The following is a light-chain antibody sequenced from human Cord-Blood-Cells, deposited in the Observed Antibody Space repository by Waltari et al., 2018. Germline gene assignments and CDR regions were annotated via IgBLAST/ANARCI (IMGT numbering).Light chain of an antibody. CDR3: QVWDSSSDHPV. J-gene: IGLJ2*01. CDR1: NIGSKS. CDR2: DDS. Sequence: SYVLTQPPSVPVAPGKTARITCGGNNIGSKSVHWYQQKPGQAPVLVVYDDSDRPSGIPRRVSGSNSGNTATLTISRVEAGDEADYYCQVWDSSSDHPVFGGGTKLTVL. V-gene: IGLV3-21*03.